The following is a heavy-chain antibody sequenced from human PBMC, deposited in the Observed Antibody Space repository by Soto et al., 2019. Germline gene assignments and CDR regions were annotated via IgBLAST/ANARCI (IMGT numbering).Heavy chain of an antibody. Sequence: PGESLKISCKGSGYSFTSYWISWVRQMPGKGLEWMGRIDPSDSYTNYSPSFQGHVTISADKSISTAYLQWSSLKASDIAMYYCARHPAAAPDYWGQGTLVTVSS. CDR1: GYSFTSYW. CDR3: ARHPAAAPDY. V-gene: IGHV5-10-1*01. J-gene: IGHJ4*02. D-gene: IGHD6-13*01. CDR2: IDPSDSYT.